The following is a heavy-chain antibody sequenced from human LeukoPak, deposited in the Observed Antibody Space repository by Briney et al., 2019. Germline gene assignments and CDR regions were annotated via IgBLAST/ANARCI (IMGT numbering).Heavy chain of an antibody. D-gene: IGHD3-16*02. CDR1: GFTFSSYG. V-gene: IGHV3-33*06. CDR2: IWYDGNNK. Sequence: PGRSLRLSCAASGFTFSSYGRHWVRQAPGKGLEWVAVIWYDGNNKYYAESVKGRFTISRDISKNTLYLQMNSLRAEDTAVYYCAKDRLPLGELSLFDYWGQGTLVTVSS. CDR3: AKDRLPLGELSLFDY. J-gene: IGHJ4*02.